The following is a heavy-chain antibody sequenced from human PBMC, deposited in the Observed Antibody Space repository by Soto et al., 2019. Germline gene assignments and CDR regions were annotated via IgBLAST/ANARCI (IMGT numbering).Heavy chain of an antibody. Sequence: PEKLSLTYTVASRSISSSNWWSVVRQPPGQGLEWIGEIYHSGSTNYNPSLKSRVTISVDQSKNQFSLKLSSVTAPDTAVYYCARGRVRVLLVYDIQTYFDFWTQGTLV. V-gene: IGHV4-4*03. CDR2: IYHSGST. CDR3: ARGRVRVLLVYDIQTYFDF. CDR1: SRSISSSNW. D-gene: IGHD2-8*01. J-gene: IGHJ4*01.